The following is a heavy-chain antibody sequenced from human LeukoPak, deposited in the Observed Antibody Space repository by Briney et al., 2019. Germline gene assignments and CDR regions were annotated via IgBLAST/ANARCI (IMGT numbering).Heavy chain of an antibody. CDR3: ARDGYYDSSGYFDGDY. CDR1: GGSISSYY. J-gene: IGHJ4*02. Sequence: PSETLSLTCTVSGGSISSYYWSWIRQPAGKGLEWIGRIYTSGSTNYNPSLKSRVTMSVDTSKNQFSLKLSSVTAADTAVYYCARDGYYDSSGYFDGDYWGQGTLVTVSS. V-gene: IGHV4-4*07. D-gene: IGHD3-22*01. CDR2: IYTSGST.